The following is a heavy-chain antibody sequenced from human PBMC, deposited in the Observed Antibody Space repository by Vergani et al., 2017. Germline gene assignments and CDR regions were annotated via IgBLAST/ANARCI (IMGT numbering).Heavy chain of an antibody. CDR1: GYTFTDHY. CDR2: INPNSGGT. V-gene: IGHV1-2*02. CDR3: ARGGGNWVTTFGVDY. D-gene: IGHD3-16*01. J-gene: IGHJ4*02. Sequence: VQLVQSGAEVKKPGATMKISCKVSGYTFTDHYMHWVRQAPGQGLEWMGWINPNSGGTNYAQKFQGRVTMTRDTSISTAYMELSRLRSDDTAVYYCARGGGNWVTTFGVDYWGQGTLVTVSS.